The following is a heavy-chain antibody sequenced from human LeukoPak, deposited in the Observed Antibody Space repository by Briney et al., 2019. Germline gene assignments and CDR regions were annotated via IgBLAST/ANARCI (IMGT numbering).Heavy chain of an antibody. D-gene: IGHD1-1*01. CDR3: AKGSETGTTAFDY. J-gene: IGHJ4*02. V-gene: IGHV1-46*01. Sequence: ASVKVSCKASGYTFTSYYMHWVRQAPGQGLEWMGIINPSGGSTSYAQKFQGRVTMTRDTSTSTVYMELNSLRAKDTAVYYCAKGSETGTTAFDYWGQGTLVTVSS. CDR1: GYTFTSYY. CDR2: INPSGGST.